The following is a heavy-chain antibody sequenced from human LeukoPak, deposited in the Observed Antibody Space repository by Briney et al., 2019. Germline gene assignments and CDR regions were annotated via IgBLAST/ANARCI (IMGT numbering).Heavy chain of an antibody. CDR1: GGSISSSSYY. D-gene: IGHD3-10*01. Sequence: PSETLSLICTISGGSISSSSYYWGWIRQPPGKGLEWIGSIYYSGSTYYNPSLKSRVTISVDTSKNQFSLKLSSVTAADTAVYYCARTPITMGTYYFDYWGQGTLVTVSS. V-gene: IGHV4-39*01. J-gene: IGHJ4*02. CDR2: IYYSGST. CDR3: ARTPITMGTYYFDY.